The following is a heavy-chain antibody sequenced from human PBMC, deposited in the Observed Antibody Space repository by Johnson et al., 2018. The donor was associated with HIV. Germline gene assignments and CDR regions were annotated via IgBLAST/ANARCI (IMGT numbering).Heavy chain of an antibody. J-gene: IGHJ3*02. CDR2: IKQDGSEK. Sequence: VQLVESGGGLVQPGGSLRLSCAASGFTFSSYWMSWVRQAPGKGLEWVANIKQDGSEKYYVDSVKGRFTISRDNSKNTLYLQMNSLRAEDTAVYYCARDRPIAPFDIWGQGTMVTVSS. CDR1: GFTFSSYW. V-gene: IGHV3-7*01. D-gene: IGHD3-22*01. CDR3: ARDRPIAPFDI.